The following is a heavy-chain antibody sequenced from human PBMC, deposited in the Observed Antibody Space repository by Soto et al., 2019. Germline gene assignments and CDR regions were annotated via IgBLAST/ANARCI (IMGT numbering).Heavy chain of an antibody. J-gene: IGHJ3*02. CDR1: GGSISSSNYY. CDR3: ARHCAFPEGGGYDILTGQVTNAFDI. Sequence: SETLSLTCTVSGGSISSSNYYWGWIRQPPGKGLEWIGSIYYSGSTYYNPSLKSRVTISVDTSKNQFSLKLSSVTAADTAVYYCARHCAFPEGGGYDILTGQVTNAFDIWGQGTMVTVSS. D-gene: IGHD3-9*01. CDR2: IYYSGST. V-gene: IGHV4-39*01.